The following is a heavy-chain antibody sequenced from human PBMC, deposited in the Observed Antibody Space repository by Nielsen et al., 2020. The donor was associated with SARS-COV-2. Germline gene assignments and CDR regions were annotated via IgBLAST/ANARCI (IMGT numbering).Heavy chain of an antibody. Sequence: WIRQPPGKGLEWVSAISGSGGSTYYADSVKGRFTISRDNSKNTLYLQMNSLRAEDTAVYYCAKDQYSSSWYKSYYYYGTDVWGQGTTVTVSS. J-gene: IGHJ6*02. CDR2: ISGSGGST. V-gene: IGHV3-23*01. D-gene: IGHD6-13*01. CDR3: AKDQYSSSWYKSYYYYGTDV.